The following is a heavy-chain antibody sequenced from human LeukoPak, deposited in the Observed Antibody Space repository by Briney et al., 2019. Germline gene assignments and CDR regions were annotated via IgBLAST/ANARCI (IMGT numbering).Heavy chain of an antibody. V-gene: IGHV3-21*06. CDR1: GFTFSSYN. CDR2: ISTTSNYI. CDR3: ARAGVCTTTSCDGGIDY. D-gene: IGHD2-2*01. J-gene: IGHJ4*02. Sequence: GGSLRLSCAASGFTFSSYNMKWVRQAPGKGLEWVSFISTTSNYIYYADSVKGRFTISRDNAKNYLYLQMNSLRGEDAALYYCARAGVCTTTSCDGGIDYWGQGTLVTVSS.